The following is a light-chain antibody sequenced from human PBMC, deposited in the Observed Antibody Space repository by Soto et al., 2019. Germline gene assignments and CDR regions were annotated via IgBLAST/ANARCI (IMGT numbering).Light chain of an antibody. CDR3: QQYDGSQGT. V-gene: IGKV1-5*01. J-gene: IGKJ1*01. Sequence: GDRVTITCRASQSISDWLAWYQQKPGRAPKLLIYDASSLESGVPSRFSGSGSGTEFTLTISSLQPDDFANYYCQQYDGSQGTFGQGTKVEIK. CDR2: DAS. CDR1: QSISDW.